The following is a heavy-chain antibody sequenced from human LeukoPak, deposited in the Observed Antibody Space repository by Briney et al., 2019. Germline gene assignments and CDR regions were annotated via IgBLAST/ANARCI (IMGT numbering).Heavy chain of an antibody. V-gene: IGHV4-34*01. D-gene: IGHD3-16*01. Sequence: SETLSLTCAVYGVSFSGYYWSWIRQPPGKGLEWIGEINHSGSTNYNPSLKSRVTISVDTSKNQFSLKLSSVTAADTAVYYCATLGVRINYYGMDVWGQGTTVTVSS. J-gene: IGHJ6*02. CDR3: ATLGVRINYYGMDV. CDR2: INHSGST. CDR1: GVSFSGYY.